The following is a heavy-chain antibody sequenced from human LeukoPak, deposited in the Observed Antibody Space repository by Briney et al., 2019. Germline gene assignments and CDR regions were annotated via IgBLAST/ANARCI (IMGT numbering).Heavy chain of an antibody. CDR1: GFTFSSYS. Sequence: PGGSLRLSCAASGFTFSSYSMTWVRQAPGKGLEWVSSISSSSSYIYYADSVKGRFTISRDNAKNSLYLQMNSLRAEDTALYYCARSWGYCSGGSCPDLFDYWGQGTLVTVSS. D-gene: IGHD2-15*01. V-gene: IGHV3-21*01. CDR2: ISSSSSYI. J-gene: IGHJ4*02. CDR3: ARSWGYCSGGSCPDLFDY.